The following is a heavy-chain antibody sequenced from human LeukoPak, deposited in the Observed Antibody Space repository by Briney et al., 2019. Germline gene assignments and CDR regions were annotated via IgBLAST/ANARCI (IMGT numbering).Heavy chain of an antibody. CDR1: GGSFSGYY. J-gene: IGHJ4*02. Sequence: SETLSLTCAVYGGSFSGYYWSWLRQPPGKGLEWIGEINHSGSTNYNPSLKSRVTISVDTSKHQFSLKLSSVTAADPAVYYCGRGQPGVAAAGNLDYWGEGTLVTVS. CDR3: GRGQPGVAAAGNLDY. D-gene: IGHD6-13*01. V-gene: IGHV4-34*01. CDR2: INHSGST.